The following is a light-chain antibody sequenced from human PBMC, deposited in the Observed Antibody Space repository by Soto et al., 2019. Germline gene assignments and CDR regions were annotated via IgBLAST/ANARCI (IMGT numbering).Light chain of an antibody. J-gene: IGKJ2*01. Sequence: DIQLTQSPSFLSASVGVRVTITCRASQGISSSLAWFQQKPGKAPKLLIYAASTLQSRVPSRFSGSGSGTDFTLIINSLQPEDFATYYCQQVNTYPHTFGQGTKLEIK. CDR2: AAS. CDR3: QQVNTYPHT. V-gene: IGKV1-9*01. CDR1: QGISSS.